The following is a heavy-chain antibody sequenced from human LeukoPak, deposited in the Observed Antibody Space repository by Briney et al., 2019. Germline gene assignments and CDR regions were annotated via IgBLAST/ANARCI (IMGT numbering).Heavy chain of an antibody. J-gene: IGHJ4*02. CDR3: ARDPIAVASHFDY. CDR1: GFTFSDYY. CDR2: ISSSGSTI. V-gene: IGHV3-11*01. D-gene: IGHD6-19*01. Sequence: GGSPRLSCAASGFTFSDYYMSWIRQAPGKGLEWVSYISSSGSTIYYADSVKGRFTISRDNAKNSLYLQMNSLRAEDTAVYYCARDPIAVASHFDYWGQGTLVTVSS.